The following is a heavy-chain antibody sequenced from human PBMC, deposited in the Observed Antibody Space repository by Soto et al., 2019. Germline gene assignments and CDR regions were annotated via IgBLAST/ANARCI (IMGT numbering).Heavy chain of an antibody. Sequence: PSETLSLTCTVSGGSISSGNYYWSWIRQPPGKGLKWIGYIYYSGSTYYNPSLKSRVTISVDTSKNQFSLKLSSVTAADTAVYYCDGYCSGGSCYSGGAFDIWGQGTMVTVSS. V-gene: IGHV4-30-4*01. CDR1: GGSISSGNYY. CDR3: DGYCSGGSCYSGGAFDI. J-gene: IGHJ3*02. CDR2: IYYSGST. D-gene: IGHD2-15*01.